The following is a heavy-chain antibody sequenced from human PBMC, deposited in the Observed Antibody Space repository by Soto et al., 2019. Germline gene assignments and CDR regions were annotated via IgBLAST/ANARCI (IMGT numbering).Heavy chain of an antibody. D-gene: IGHD3-16*01. CDR3: ARSGRVGENYYYGMDV. CDR1: GGTFSSYA. J-gene: IGHJ6*02. Sequence: QVQLVQSGAEVKKPGSSVKVSCKASGGTFSSYAISWVRQAPGQGLEWMGGIIPIFGTANYAQKFQGRVTITADESTSTAYMELSSLKSEDTALYYCARSGRVGENYYYGMDVWGQGTTVTVSS. CDR2: IIPIFGTA. V-gene: IGHV1-69*12.